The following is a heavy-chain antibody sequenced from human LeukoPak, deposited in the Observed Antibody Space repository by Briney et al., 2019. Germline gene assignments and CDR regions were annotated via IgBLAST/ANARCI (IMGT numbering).Heavy chain of an antibody. V-gene: IGHV3-9*03. CDR2: INWNSDSI. Sequence: PGRSLRLSCAVSGFTFDDYAMHWVRQVPGKGLEWVSGINWNSDSIGYADSVKGRFTISRDNAKNSLYLQMNSLRAEDMALYYCAKDTAQDYYDSSGYLSWGQGTLVTVSS. CDR3: AKDTAQDYYDSSGYLS. CDR1: GFTFDDYA. J-gene: IGHJ5*02. D-gene: IGHD3-22*01.